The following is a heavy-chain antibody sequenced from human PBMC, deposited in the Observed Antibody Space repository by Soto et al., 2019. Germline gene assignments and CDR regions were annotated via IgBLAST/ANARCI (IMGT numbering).Heavy chain of an antibody. Sequence: LSLTCTVSGDSLNNSYWSWIRQPAGKGLEWIGRIYSSGTTNFNPSLKTRVTMSADMSKNQLSLKLRSVTAADTAVYYCAKEGSGGSNWFDPWGPGTLVTVSS. J-gene: IGHJ5*02. V-gene: IGHV4-4*07. CDR1: GDSLNNSY. CDR2: IYSSGTT. D-gene: IGHD1-26*01. CDR3: AKEGSGGSNWFDP.